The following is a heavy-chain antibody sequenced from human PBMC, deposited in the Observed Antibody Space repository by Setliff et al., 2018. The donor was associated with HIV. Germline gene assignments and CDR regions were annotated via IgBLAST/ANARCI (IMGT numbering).Heavy chain of an antibody. V-gene: IGHV1-18*01. CDR2: ISTYNGNT. Sequence: ASVKVSCKASGYTFTSYGITWVRQAPGQGLEWMGWISTYNGNTHYAQKLQGRVTMTTGTSTSTAYMELRSLRSDDTAMYYCARKYTGGPLDYWGQGTLVTVSS. D-gene: IGHD6-19*01. CDR3: ARKYTGGPLDY. J-gene: IGHJ4*02. CDR1: GYTFTSYG.